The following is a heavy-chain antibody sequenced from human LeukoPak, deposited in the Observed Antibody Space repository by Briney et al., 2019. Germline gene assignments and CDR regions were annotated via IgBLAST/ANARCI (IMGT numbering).Heavy chain of an antibody. V-gene: IGHV4-31*03. J-gene: IGHJ4*02. CDR3: ARFYGSGSPDY. D-gene: IGHD3-10*01. CDR2: IYYSGST. Sequence: TSQTLSLTCTVSGGSISSGGYYWSWIRQHPGKGLEWIGYIYYSGSTYYNPSLKSRVIISVDTSKNQFSLKLSSVTAADTAVYYCARFYGSGSPDYWGQGTLVTVSS. CDR1: GGSISSGGYY.